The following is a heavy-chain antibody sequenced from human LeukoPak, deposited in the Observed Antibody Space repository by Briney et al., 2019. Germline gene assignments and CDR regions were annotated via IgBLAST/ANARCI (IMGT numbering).Heavy chain of an antibody. CDR3: ARAPDCSSTSCPWGVYMDV. CDR1: GFTFSTYT. D-gene: IGHD2-2*01. Sequence: PGGSLSLSCTASGFTFSTYTMSWVRQAPGKGLEWVSSISSSSTSIYYADSVKGRFTISRDNAKNSLYLQMNSLRAEDTAVYYCARAPDCSSTSCPWGVYMDVWGKGTTVTVSS. V-gene: IGHV3-21*01. J-gene: IGHJ6*03. CDR2: ISSSSTSI.